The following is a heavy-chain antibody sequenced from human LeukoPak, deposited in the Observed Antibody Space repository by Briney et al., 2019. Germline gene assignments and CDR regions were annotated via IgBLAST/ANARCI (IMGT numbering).Heavy chain of an antibody. V-gene: IGHV1-2*02. D-gene: IGHD1-1*01. CDR2: INPNSGGT. Sequence: ASVKVSCKASGYTFTGYYMHWVRQAPGQGLEWMGWINPNSGGTNYAQKFQGRVTMTRDTSISTAYMELSRLRSDDTAVYYCARDHRRTATYYYYYMDVWGKGTTVTVSS. CDR1: GYTFTGYY. CDR3: ARDHRRTATYYYYYMDV. J-gene: IGHJ6*03.